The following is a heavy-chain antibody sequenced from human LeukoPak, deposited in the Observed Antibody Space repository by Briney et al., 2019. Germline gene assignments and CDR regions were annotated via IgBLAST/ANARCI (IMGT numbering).Heavy chain of an antibody. Sequence: PGGSLRLSRAASGFTFSSYAMSWVRQAPGKGLEWVSAISGSGGSTYYADSVKGRFTISRDNSKNTLYLQMNSLRAEDTAVYYCAKNRDDSSGYYYVPYGMDVWGQGTTVTVSS. CDR1: GFTFSSYA. D-gene: IGHD3-22*01. J-gene: IGHJ6*02. CDR2: ISGSGGST. V-gene: IGHV3-23*01. CDR3: AKNRDDSSGYYYVPYGMDV.